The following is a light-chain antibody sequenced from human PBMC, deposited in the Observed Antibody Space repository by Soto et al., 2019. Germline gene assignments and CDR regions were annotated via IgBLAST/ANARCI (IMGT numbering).Light chain of an antibody. V-gene: IGKV3-11*01. Sequence: IVLTQPPATLSAFPGDRVTLSCRASQAVNTRLAWYQHKPGQAPRLLIYLTSNRAAGVPSRFSAWGSETDFTLTISDVQPEDFAVYYCHQRQSWPRTFGQGAKVDI. J-gene: IGKJ1*01. CDR2: LTS. CDR1: QAVNTR. CDR3: HQRQSWPRT.